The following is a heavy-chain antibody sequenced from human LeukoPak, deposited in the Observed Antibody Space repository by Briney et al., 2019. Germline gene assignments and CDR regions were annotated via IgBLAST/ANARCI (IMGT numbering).Heavy chain of an antibody. CDR2: IYYSGST. CDR3: ARVYGDRPDGIDY. D-gene: IGHD4-17*01. Sequence: SETLSLTCTVSGGSVSSGNYYWSWIRQPPGKGLDWIGYIYYSGSTNYNPSLKSRVTISVDTSKNQFSLKLSSVTAADTAVYYCARVYGDRPDGIDYWGQGTLVTVSS. J-gene: IGHJ4*02. CDR1: GGSVSSGNYY. V-gene: IGHV4-61*01.